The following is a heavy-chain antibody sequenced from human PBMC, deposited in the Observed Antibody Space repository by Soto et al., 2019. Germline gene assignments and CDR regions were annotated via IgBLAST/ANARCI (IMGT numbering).Heavy chain of an antibody. J-gene: IGHJ5*01. Sequence: QVQLVQSGPELKKPGASVKVSCKTSGYSFHNSGISWVRQAPGQGLEWMGWISVLNGYAHYGQKFQGRVIMTAHTSTSATYMELRGLGSDDTAMYYSSKNGTTWFASWGQGNPVSVSS. CDR2: ISVLNGYA. V-gene: IGHV1-18*01. CDR1: GYSFHNSG. D-gene: IGHD1-1*01. CDR3: SKNGTTWFAS.